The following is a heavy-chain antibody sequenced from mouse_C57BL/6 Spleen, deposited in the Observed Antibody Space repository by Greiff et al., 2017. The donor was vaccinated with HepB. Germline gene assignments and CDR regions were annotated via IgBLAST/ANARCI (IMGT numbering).Heavy chain of an antibody. CDR3: ARAGSTEYYGSCYFGG. Sequence: QVKLLQPGAELVMPGASVKLSCKASGYTFTSYWMPWVRQRPGQGLEWFGEIDHSDSYTNYNQKLKGKSTLTVDNSYSTAYMQLSSLTSEDSACHYCARAGSTEYYGSCYFGGGGQGTTLTVAS. CDR2: IDHSDSYT. J-gene: IGHJ2*01. D-gene: IGHD1-1*01. V-gene: IGHV1-69*01. CDR1: GYTFTSYW.